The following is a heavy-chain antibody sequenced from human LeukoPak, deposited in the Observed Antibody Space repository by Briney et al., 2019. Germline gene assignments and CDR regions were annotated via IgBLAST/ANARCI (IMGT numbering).Heavy chain of an antibody. D-gene: IGHD4-23*01. J-gene: IGHJ4*02. V-gene: IGHV3-11*01. CDR1: GFTFSDYY. CDR2: ISSRGITK. CDR3: ARFLERWPNQGYFFDS. Sequence: RTGGSLRLSCAASGFTFSDYYMTWIRQAPGKGLEWVSYISSRGITKYYADSVKGRFTISRDNAKNSLHLQMNSLRVEDTAIYYCARFLERWPNQGYFFDSWGPGTLVTVSS.